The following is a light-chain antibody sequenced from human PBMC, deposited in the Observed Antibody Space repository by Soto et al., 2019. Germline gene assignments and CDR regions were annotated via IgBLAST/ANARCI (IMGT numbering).Light chain of an antibody. CDR2: AAS. J-gene: IGKJ1*01. Sequence: DIQMTQSPSSLSASVRDRVTITCRASQGISNYLAWYQQKPGKVPKLLIYAASTLQSGVPSRFSGSGSGTDFTPTISSLQPEDVATYYYQKYDSAPWTFGQGTKVEIK. V-gene: IGKV1-27*01. CDR1: QGISNY. CDR3: QKYDSAPWT.